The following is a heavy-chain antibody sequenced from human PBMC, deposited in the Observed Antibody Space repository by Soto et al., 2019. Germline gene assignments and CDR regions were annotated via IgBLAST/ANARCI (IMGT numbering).Heavy chain of an antibody. V-gene: IGHV4-4*07. Sequence: QVQLQESGPRLVKPSETLSLTCTVSGGSMTNYYWAWIRQPAGKGLEWIGRIFGVGYTNYNPYLKCRVILSVDMSKSQVYLKLTSVTAADTAVYYCVRDGDFSDYSAHPRFDDWGQGTLVSVSS. CDR1: GGSMTNYY. J-gene: IGHJ4*02. CDR2: IFGVGYT. D-gene: IGHD3-3*01. CDR3: VRDGDFSDYSAHPRFDD.